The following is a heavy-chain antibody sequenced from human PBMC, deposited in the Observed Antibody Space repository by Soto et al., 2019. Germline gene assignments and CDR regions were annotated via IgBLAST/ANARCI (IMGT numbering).Heavy chain of an antibody. CDR2: IYYSGST. J-gene: IGHJ6*02. CDR1: GGSISSGGYY. V-gene: IGHV4-31*03. Sequence: SETLSLTCTVSGGSISSGGYYWSWIRQHPGKGLEWIGYIYYSGSTYYNPSLKSRVTISVDTSKNQFSLKLSSVTAADTAVYYCARDSGYCISTSCSNYGMDVWGQGTTVTV. D-gene: IGHD2-2*01. CDR3: ARDSGYCISTSCSNYGMDV.